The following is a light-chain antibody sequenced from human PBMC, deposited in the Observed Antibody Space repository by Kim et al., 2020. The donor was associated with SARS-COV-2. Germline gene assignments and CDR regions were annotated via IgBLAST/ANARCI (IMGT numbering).Light chain of an antibody. V-gene: IGLV3-19*01. CDR1: SLRSYY. Sequence: VALGQTVRITCQGDSLRSYYAPWYQQKPGQAPIVVIYGKNNRPSGIPDRFSGSSSGNTASLTITGTQAGDGADYYCNSRDSNDNVVFGGGTQLTVL. CDR2: GKN. CDR3: NSRDSNDNVV. J-gene: IGLJ2*01.